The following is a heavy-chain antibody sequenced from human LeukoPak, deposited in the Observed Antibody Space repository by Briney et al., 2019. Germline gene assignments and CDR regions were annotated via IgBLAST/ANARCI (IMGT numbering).Heavy chain of an antibody. Sequence: ASVKVSCEASGYTFTSYYMHWVRQAPGQGLEWMGIINPSGGSTSYAQKCQGRVTMTRDMSTSTVYMELSSLRSEDTAVYYCAREIATYYYDSSGYRYFQHWGQGTLATVSS. J-gene: IGHJ1*01. CDR1: GYTFTSYY. D-gene: IGHD3-22*01. CDR2: INPSGGST. CDR3: AREIATYYYDSSGYRYFQH. V-gene: IGHV1-46*01.